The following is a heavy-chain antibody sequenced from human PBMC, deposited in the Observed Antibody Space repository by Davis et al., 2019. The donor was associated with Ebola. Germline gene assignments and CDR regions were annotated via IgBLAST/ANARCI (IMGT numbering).Heavy chain of an antibody. CDR3: ATLPWDYDWGSYRSYFDY. Sequence: GGSLRLSCAASGFTFSTCAMSWVRQAPGKGLEWISYISSRSSTRYYADSVRGRFTISRDNAKKLLYLEMNSLRDEDTAVYYCATLPWDYDWGSYRSYFDYWGQGTLVAVSS. V-gene: IGHV3-48*02. CDR2: ISSRSSTR. CDR1: GFTFSTCA. D-gene: IGHD3-16*02. J-gene: IGHJ4*02.